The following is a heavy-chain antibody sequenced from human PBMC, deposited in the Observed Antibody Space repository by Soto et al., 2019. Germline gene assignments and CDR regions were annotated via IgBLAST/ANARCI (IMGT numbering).Heavy chain of an antibody. Sequence: PGGSLRLSCAASGFTFSTYWMSWVRQAPGKGLEWVASIKQDGSERYYVDSVKGRFTISRDNAKNSLYLQMNSLRAEDTAVYYCARMWLFNPFDYWGQGTLVTVSS. CDR1: GFTFSTYW. D-gene: IGHD3-22*01. J-gene: IGHJ4*02. V-gene: IGHV3-7*01. CDR3: ARMWLFNPFDY. CDR2: IKQDGSER.